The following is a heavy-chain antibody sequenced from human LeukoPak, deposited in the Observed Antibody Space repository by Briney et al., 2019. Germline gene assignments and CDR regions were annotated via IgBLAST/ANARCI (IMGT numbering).Heavy chain of an antibody. CDR1: GFTFRSYA. J-gene: IGHJ6*02. D-gene: IGHD4/OR15-4a*01. CDR2: ISDDGSKK. Sequence: GSLRLSCAASGFTFRSYAMHWVRQAPGKGLEWVAIISDDGSKKDYADSVKGRFTISRDNSKNTLYVQMNSLRAEDTAVYFCAKEDEYGEYRFSMDVWGQGTTVTVAS. V-gene: IGHV3-30*18. CDR3: AKEDEYGEYRFSMDV.